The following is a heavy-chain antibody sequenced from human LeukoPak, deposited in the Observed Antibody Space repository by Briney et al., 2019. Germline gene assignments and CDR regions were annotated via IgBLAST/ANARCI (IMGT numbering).Heavy chain of an antibody. D-gene: IGHD3-22*01. CDR2: IYYTGGT. J-gene: IGHJ3*02. CDR1: GGSINNYY. CDR3: ARHPQDMIVVVISGAFDI. V-gene: IGHV4-39*01. Sequence: SETLSLTCTVSGGSINNYYWGWIRQPPGEGLEWIGSIYYTGGTYYNTSLKSRVTISVDTSKNQFSLKLSSVTAADTAVYYCARHPQDMIVVVISGAFDIWGQGTMVTVSS.